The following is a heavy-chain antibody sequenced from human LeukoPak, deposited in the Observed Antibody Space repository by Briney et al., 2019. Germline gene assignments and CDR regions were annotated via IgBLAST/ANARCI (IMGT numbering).Heavy chain of an antibody. Sequence: GGSLRLSCAASGFTFSSYGMHWVRQAPGKGLEWVAVIWYDGSNKYYADSVKGRFTISRDNSKNTLYPQMNSLRAEDTAVYYCARDTAVEKFDYWGQGTLVTVSS. J-gene: IGHJ4*02. CDR3: ARDTAVEKFDY. CDR2: IWYDGSNK. CDR1: GFTFSSYG. V-gene: IGHV3-33*01. D-gene: IGHD6-19*01.